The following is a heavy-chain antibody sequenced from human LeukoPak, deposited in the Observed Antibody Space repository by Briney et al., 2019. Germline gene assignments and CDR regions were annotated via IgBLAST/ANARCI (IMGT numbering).Heavy chain of an antibody. J-gene: IGHJ4*02. V-gene: IGHV4-39*01. CDR1: GGSISSSSYY. CDR2: IYYSGST. D-gene: IGHD3-22*01. Sequence: PSETLSLTCTVSGGSISSSSYYWGWIRQPPGKGLEWIGSIYYSGSTYYNPSLKSRVTISVDTSKNQFSLKLSSVTAADTAVYYCARLEVSESYYDSSGYFIEGFGPHFDYWGQGTLVTVSS. CDR3: ARLEVSESYYDSSGYFIEGFGPHFDY.